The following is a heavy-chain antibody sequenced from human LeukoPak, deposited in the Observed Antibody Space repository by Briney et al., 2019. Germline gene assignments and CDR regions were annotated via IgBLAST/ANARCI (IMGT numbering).Heavy chain of an antibody. J-gene: IGHJ4*02. Sequence: PSETLSLTCTVSGGSIRNYYCSWIRQPPGKGLEWIGYIYYSGSTNYNPSLKSRVTISVDTSKNQFSLKLSSVTAADTAVYYCARRVGNYFDYWGQGTLVTVSS. V-gene: IGHV4-59*08. CDR3: ARRVGNYFDY. CDR1: GGSIRNYY. CDR2: IYYSGST. D-gene: IGHD3-10*01.